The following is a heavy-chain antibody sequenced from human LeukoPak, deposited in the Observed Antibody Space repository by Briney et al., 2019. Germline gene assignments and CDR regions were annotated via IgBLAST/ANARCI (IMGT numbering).Heavy chain of an antibody. CDR1: GYTFTGYY. CDR2: INPNSGGT. CDR3: RTYRYGDYGDYIDY. Sequence: ASVKVSCKASGYTFTGYYIHWVRQAPGQGLEWMGWINPNSGGTNYAQKFQGRVTMTRDTSISTAYMELSRLTSDDTAVYYCRTYRYGDYGDYIDYWGQGTLVTVSS. D-gene: IGHD4-17*01. J-gene: IGHJ4*02. V-gene: IGHV1-2*02.